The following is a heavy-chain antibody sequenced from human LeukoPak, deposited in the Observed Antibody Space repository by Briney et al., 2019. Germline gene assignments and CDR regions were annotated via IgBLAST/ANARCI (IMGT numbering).Heavy chain of an antibody. Sequence: GGSLRLSCAASGFTFSSYAMSWVRQAPGKGLEWVSAISGSGGSTYYADSVKGRFTISRDNSKNTLYLQMNSLRAEDTAVYYCAKDKGYYYDSSGHDAFDIWGQGTMVTVSS. V-gene: IGHV3-23*01. CDR1: GFTFSSYA. CDR2: ISGSGGST. CDR3: AKDKGYYYDSSGHDAFDI. D-gene: IGHD3-22*01. J-gene: IGHJ3*02.